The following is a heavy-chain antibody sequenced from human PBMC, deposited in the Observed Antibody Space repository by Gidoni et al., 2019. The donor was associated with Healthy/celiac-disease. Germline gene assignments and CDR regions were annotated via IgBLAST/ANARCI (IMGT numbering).Heavy chain of an antibody. CDR1: GFTFSSYW. V-gene: IGHV3-74*01. CDR3: ARGSGDDSEHFDY. D-gene: IGHD5-12*01. Sequence: EVQLVESGGGFVQPGGSLSLSCSASGFTFSSYWMHWFRQAPGKGLVWVSRINSDGSSTSDADYVKGRFTISRDNAKNTLYRQMNSLRAEDTAVYYCARGSGDDSEHFDYWGQGTLVTVSS. CDR2: INSDGSST. J-gene: IGHJ4*02.